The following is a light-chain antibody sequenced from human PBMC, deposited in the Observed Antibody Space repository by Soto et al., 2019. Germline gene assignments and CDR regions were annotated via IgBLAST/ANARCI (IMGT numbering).Light chain of an antibody. V-gene: IGKV3-20*01. J-gene: IGKJ5*01. CDR3: QQYDNSPIP. CDR2: GAS. CDR1: QSISSSF. Sequence: EIVLTQSPGILSLSPGERASLSCGASQSISSSFLAWYQQKPVQAPRLLIYGASSRATGIPDRFSGTGSETDFTLTISRLEPEDFAVYYCQQYDNSPIPFRQGTRLEIK.